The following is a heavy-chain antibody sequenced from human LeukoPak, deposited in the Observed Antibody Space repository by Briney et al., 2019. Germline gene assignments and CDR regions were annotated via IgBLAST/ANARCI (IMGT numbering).Heavy chain of an antibody. CDR3: ARGGGYCSSTSCYTDGYYYGMDV. J-gene: IGHJ6*02. CDR2: INHSGST. CDR1: GGSFSGYY. Sequence: SEALSLTCAVYGGSFSGYYWSWIRQPPGKGLEWIGEINHSGSTNYNPSLKSRVTISVDTSKNQFSLKLSSVTAADTAVYYCARGGGYCSSTSCYTDGYYYGMDVWGQGTTVTVSS. V-gene: IGHV4-34*01. D-gene: IGHD2-2*02.